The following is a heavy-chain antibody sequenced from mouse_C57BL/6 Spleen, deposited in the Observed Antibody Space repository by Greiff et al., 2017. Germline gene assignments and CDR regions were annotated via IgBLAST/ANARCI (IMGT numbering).Heavy chain of an antibody. CDR3: ARVGSYGSSYVFAD. Sequence: VQLQQSGAELVKPGASVKISCKASGYAFSSYWMNWVKQRPGKGLEWIGQIYPGDGDTNYNGKFKGKATLTADKSSSTAYMQLSSLTSEDSAVYFCARVGSYGSSYVFADWGQGTLVTVSA. D-gene: IGHD1-1*01. V-gene: IGHV1-80*01. CDR1: GYAFSSYW. J-gene: IGHJ3*01. CDR2: IYPGDGDT.